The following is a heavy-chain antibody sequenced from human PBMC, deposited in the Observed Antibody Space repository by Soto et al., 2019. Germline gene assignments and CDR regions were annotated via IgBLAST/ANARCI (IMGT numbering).Heavy chain of an antibody. CDR2: IYYSGST. V-gene: IGHV4-31*03. Sequence: SETLSLTCTVSGGSISSFNYYWSWIRQHPGKGLEWIGYIYYSGSTSYNPSLKSRVTISVDTSKNHFSLKLSSVTAADTAVYYCARVFSDSSSFFDPWGQGTLVTVSS. CDR3: ARVFSDSSSFFDP. J-gene: IGHJ5*02. CDR1: GGSISSFNYY. D-gene: IGHD6-13*01.